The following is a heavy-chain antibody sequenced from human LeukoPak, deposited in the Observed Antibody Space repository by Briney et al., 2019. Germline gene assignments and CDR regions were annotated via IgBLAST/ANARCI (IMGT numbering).Heavy chain of an antibody. V-gene: IGHV3-53*01. CDR2: IYSAGSI. CDR1: GFTVSSNS. Sequence: GGSLRLSCTVSGFTVSSNSMSWVRQAPGKGLEWVSFIYSAGSIYYSDSVKGRFTISRDNSKNTLYLQMNSLRAEDTAVYYCARRAGAYSHPYDYRGQGTLVTVSS. CDR3: ARRAGAYSHPYDY. J-gene: IGHJ4*02. D-gene: IGHD4/OR15-4a*01.